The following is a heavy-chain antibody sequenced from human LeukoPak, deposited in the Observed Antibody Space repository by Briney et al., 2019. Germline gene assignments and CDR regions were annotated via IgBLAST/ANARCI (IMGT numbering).Heavy chain of an antibody. Sequence: PGGSLRLSCAASGFTFSSYGMSWVRQAPGKGLEWVSAISGSGGSTYYADSVKGRFTISRDNSKNTLYLQMNSLIAEDTAVYYCARHRVRGFTPHDYWGQGTPVTVSP. J-gene: IGHJ4*02. V-gene: IGHV3-23*01. CDR2: ISGSGGST. D-gene: IGHD3-10*01. CDR1: GFTFSSYG. CDR3: ARHRVRGFTPHDY.